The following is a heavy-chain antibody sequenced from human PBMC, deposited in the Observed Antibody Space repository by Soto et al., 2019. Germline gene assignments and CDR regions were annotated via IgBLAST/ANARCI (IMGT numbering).Heavy chain of an antibody. CDR1: GYSFSSYW. D-gene: IGHD3-10*01. Sequence: GESLKISCKGSGYSFSSYWIVWVRQKPGKDLEWMGIIYPGDSDTRYNPSFQGQVTISADKSISTAFLQWSSLKASDTAIYYCARYVSRGRSTFDFWGQGTLVTVSS. CDR2: IYPGDSDT. V-gene: IGHV5-51*01. CDR3: ARYVSRGRSTFDF. J-gene: IGHJ4*02.